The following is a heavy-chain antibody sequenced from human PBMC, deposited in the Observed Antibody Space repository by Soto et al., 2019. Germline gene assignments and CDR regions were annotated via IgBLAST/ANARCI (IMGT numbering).Heavy chain of an antibody. J-gene: IGHJ6*03. CDR2: ISGSGGST. Sequence: GGSLRLCCAASGFTFSSYAMSWVRQAPGKGLEWVSAISGSGGSTYYADSVKGRFTISRDNSKNTLYLQMNSLRAEDTAVYYCAKAGPGRGYSYGRLYYYYYLDVWGKGTTVTVSS. CDR1: GFTFSSYA. D-gene: IGHD5-18*01. V-gene: IGHV3-23*01. CDR3: AKAGPGRGYSYGRLYYYYYLDV.